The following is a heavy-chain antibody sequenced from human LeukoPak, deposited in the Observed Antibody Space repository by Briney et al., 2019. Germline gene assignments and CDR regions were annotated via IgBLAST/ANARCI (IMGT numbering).Heavy chain of an antibody. J-gene: IGHJ3*02. CDR2: INHSGST. V-gene: IGHV4-34*01. D-gene: IGHD2-2*01. CDR1: GGSFRGYY. Sequence: SETLSLTCAVYGGSFRGYYWSWIRQPPGKGLEWIGEINHSGSTNYNPSLKSRVTISVDTSKNQFSLKLSSVTAADTAVYYCASGSTSRSAAAFDIWGQGTMVTVSS. CDR3: ASGSTSRSAAAFDI.